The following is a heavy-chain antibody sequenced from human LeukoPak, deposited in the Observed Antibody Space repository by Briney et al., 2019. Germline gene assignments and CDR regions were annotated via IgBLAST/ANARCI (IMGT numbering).Heavy chain of an antibody. Sequence: GRSLRLSCAASGFTFSNYAMSWVRQAPGKGLEWDSSISGSGSSTYSADSVKGRFTISRDNSKNTLYLQMNSLRAEDTAVYYCAKGQQLVRSGWFDPWGEGTLVSVSS. D-gene: IGHD6-13*01. V-gene: IGHV3-23*01. CDR3: AKGQQLVRSGWFDP. CDR2: ISGSGSST. J-gene: IGHJ5*02. CDR1: GFTFSNYA.